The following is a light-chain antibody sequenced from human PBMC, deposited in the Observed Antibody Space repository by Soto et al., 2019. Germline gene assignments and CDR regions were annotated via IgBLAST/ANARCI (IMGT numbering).Light chain of an antibody. CDR3: QQYNTWPFT. V-gene: IGKV3D-15*01. J-gene: IGKJ3*01. CDR1: QSVNID. CDR2: SAS. Sequence: IVLTQSPATLSVSPGESATLSCRASQSVNIDLVWYQQKPVQAPKVLMFSASARETGIPARFSGGGSETEFTLTISSLQPEDSAVYYCQQYNTWPFTFGPGTKVDIK.